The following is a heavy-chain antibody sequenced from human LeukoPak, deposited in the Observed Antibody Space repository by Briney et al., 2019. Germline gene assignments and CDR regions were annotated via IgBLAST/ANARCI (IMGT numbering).Heavy chain of an antibody. CDR1: GFTFATYA. CDR3: ARDPNGNYVGAFDFQP. J-gene: IGHJ1*01. D-gene: IGHD4-17*01. CDR2: MTSGGRGI. Sequence: GGSLRLACAASGFTFATYAMTWVRQAPGKGLEWVSSMTSGGRGIYYADSVKGRFTISRDNYKNTLYLQMNSLRAEDTAVYYCARDPNGNYVGAFDFQPWGQGSLVTVSS. V-gene: IGHV3-23*01.